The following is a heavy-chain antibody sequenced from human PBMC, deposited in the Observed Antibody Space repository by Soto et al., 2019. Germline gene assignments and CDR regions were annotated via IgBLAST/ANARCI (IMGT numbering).Heavy chain of an antibody. D-gene: IGHD4-17*01. J-gene: IGHJ4*02. CDR2: IYYSGST. CDR3: ARGAYGGQVDY. V-gene: IGHV4-31*03. Sequence: QVQLQESGPGLVKPSQTLSLTCTVSGGSISSGGYYWSWIRQHPGKGLEWIGYIYYSGSTYYNPSLKSRVTLSGDTSKNQFSLKLSSVTAADTAVYYCARGAYGGQVDYWGQGTLVTVSS. CDR1: GGSISSGGYY.